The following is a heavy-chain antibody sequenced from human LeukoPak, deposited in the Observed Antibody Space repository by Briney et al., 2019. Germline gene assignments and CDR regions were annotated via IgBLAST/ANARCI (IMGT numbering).Heavy chain of an antibody. V-gene: IGHV4-59*08. CDR3: ARGWGYFDY. CDR1: GGSISSYY. CDR2: IHYSGST. Sequence: SETLSLTCTVSGGSISSYYWSWIRQPPGKGLEWIGYIHYSGSTSYNPSLKSRVTISVDTSKNQFSLKMSSVTAADTAVYYCARGWGYFDYWGQGTLVTVSS. D-gene: IGHD7-27*01. J-gene: IGHJ4*02.